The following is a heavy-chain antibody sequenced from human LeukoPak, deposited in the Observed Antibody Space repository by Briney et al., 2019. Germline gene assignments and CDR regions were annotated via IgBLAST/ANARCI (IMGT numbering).Heavy chain of an antibody. CDR2: ISYDGSNK. CDR1: GFTFSSYA. Sequence: GGSLRVTCAASGFTFSSYAMHWVRQAPGKGLEWVAVISYDGSNKYYADSVKGRFTISRDNSKNTLYLQMNSLRAEDTVVYYCARGITMVRAYDDASDIWGQGTMVTVSS. D-gene: IGHD3-10*01. J-gene: IGHJ3*02. CDR3: ARGITMVRAYDDASDI. V-gene: IGHV3-30*04.